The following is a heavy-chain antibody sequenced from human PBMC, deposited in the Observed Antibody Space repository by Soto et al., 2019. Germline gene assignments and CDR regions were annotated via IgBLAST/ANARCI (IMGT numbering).Heavy chain of an antibody. CDR1: GYTFTSYG. CDR2: LSVYNGNT. Sequence: ASVKVSCKGSGYTFTSYGISWVRQAPGQGLEWMGWLSVYNGNTYYAQNFQVRVTVTTDTSTSTAYMELRSLRSDDTAVYYCARGRPHDYWGQGTLVTVSS. CDR3: ARGRPHDY. V-gene: IGHV1-18*01. J-gene: IGHJ4*02.